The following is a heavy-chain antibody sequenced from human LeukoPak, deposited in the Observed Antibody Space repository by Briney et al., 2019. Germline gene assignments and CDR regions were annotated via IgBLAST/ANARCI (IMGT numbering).Heavy chain of an antibody. V-gene: IGHV1-69*05. CDR3: ARAGGSYVAYDY. J-gene: IGHJ4*02. D-gene: IGHD1-26*01. Sequence: SVGVSCKASGGTFTSYAISWVRQAPGQGLEWMGRIIPIFGTANYAQKFQGRVTITTDESTSTAYMELSSLRSEDTAVYYCARAGGSYVAYDYWGQGTLVTVSS. CDR2: IIPIFGTA. CDR1: GGTFTSYA.